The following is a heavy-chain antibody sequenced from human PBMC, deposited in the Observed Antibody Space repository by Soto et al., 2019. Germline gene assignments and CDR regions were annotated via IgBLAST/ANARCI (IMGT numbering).Heavy chain of an antibody. J-gene: IGHJ5*02. Sequence: QVQLPESGPGLVKPSQTLSLTCTVSGGSISSGGYYWSWIRQHPGKGLEWIGYIYYSGSTYYNPCLKSRVTLSVDTSKNQFSLKLSSVTAADTAVYYCARSGYNLLVVVPAANDWFDPWGQGTLVTVSS. CDR1: GGSISSGGYY. CDR3: ARSGYNLLVVVPAANDWFDP. V-gene: IGHV4-31*03. D-gene: IGHD2-2*01. CDR2: IYYSGST.